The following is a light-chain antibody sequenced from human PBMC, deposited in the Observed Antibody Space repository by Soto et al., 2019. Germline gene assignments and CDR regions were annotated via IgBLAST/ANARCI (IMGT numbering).Light chain of an antibody. CDR3: QQYGSSPEWT. V-gene: IGKV3-20*01. Sequence: EIVLTQSPGTLSLSPGERATLSCRASQTVSNNYLAWYQQKPGQAPRLLIYGASSRATGIPDRFSGSGSGTDFTLTISRLEPEDFAVYYCQQYGSSPEWTFGQGTKVDNK. CDR1: QTVSNNY. CDR2: GAS. J-gene: IGKJ1*01.